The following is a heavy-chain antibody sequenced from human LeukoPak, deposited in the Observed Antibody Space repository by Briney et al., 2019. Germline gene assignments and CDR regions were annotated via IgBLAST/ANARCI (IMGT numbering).Heavy chain of an antibody. CDR2: IKQDGSEK. D-gene: IGHD3-3*01. Sequence: GGSLRLSCAASGFTFSSYWMSWVRQAPGKGLEWVANIKQDGSEKYYVDSVKGRFTISRDNAKNPLYLQMNSLRAEDTAVYYCARDYDFWSGSTYYFDYWGQGTLVTVSS. CDR1: GFTFSSYW. J-gene: IGHJ4*02. V-gene: IGHV3-7*01. CDR3: ARDYDFWSGSTYYFDY.